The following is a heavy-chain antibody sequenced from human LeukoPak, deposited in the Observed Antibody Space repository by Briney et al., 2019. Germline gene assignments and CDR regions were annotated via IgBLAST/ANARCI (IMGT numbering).Heavy chain of an antibody. Sequence: ASVKVSCKASGYTFTGYYMHWVRQAPGQGLEWMGWINPNSGGTNYAQKFQGRDTMTRDTSISTAYMELSRLRSDDTAVYYCARVGTAMVKFGYWGQGTLVTVSS. D-gene: IGHD5-18*01. V-gene: IGHV1-2*02. CDR2: INPNSGGT. CDR1: GYTFTGYY. J-gene: IGHJ4*02. CDR3: ARVGTAMVKFGY.